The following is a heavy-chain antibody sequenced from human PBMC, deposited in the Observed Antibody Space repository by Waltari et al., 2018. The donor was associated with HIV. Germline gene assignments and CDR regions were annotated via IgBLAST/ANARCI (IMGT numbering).Heavy chain of an antibody. J-gene: IGHJ4*02. CDR2: ISTYNANT. Sequence: QVHLVQSGAEMKKPGASVKVSCKASGYTFLSYGISWVRQAPGHGLEWMGWISTYNANTNYAQSLQGRVTMTTDTSTTTAYMELRSLTSDDTAVYYCARDGLRYSGTFYSDYWGQGTLVTVSS. CDR3: ARDGLRYSGTFYSDY. CDR1: GYTFLSYG. D-gene: IGHD1-26*01. V-gene: IGHV1-18*01.